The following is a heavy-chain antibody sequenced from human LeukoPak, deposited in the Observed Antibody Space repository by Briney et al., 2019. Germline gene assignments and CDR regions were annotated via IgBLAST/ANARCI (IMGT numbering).Heavy chain of an antibody. CDR1: GGSISSQY. V-gene: IGHV4-59*08. CDR2: IYYSYSGST. J-gene: IGHJ4*02. CDR3: ARHSSTWYDFDY. Sequence: SETLSLTCTVSGGSISSQYWGWIRQPPGKGLEWIGYIYYSYSGSTNYNPSLKSRVTISVDTSKNQFSLKLSSVTAADTAVYYCARHSSTWYDFDYWGQGTLVTVSS. D-gene: IGHD6-13*01.